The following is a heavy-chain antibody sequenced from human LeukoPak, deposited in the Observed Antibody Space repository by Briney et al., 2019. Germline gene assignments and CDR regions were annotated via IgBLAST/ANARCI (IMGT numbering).Heavy chain of an antibody. CDR1: GGSISSGDYY. V-gene: IGHV4-30-4*01. D-gene: IGHD3-22*01. Sequence: SQTLSLTCTVSGGSISSGDYYWSWIRQPPGKGLEWIGYIYYSGGTYYNPSLKSRVTISVETSKNQFSLRLTSVTAADTAVYYWARVRGGGTYHAGTGYYWDFDYWGQGTLVTVSS. J-gene: IGHJ4*02. CDR2: IYYSGGT. CDR3: ARVRGGGTYHAGTGYYWDFDY.